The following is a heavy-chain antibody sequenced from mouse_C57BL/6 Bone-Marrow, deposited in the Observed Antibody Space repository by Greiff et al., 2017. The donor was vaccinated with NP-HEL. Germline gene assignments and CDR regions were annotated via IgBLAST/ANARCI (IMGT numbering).Heavy chain of an antibody. V-gene: IGHV1-81*01. Sequence: QVQLKQSGAELARPGASVQLSCKASGYTFTSYGISWVKQRTGQGLEWIGEIYPRSGNTYYNEKFKGKATLTADKSSSTAYMELRSLTSEDSAVYFCASRPDFYCSSYWGQGTLVTVSA. D-gene: IGHD1-1*01. CDR2: IYPRSGNT. CDR1: GYTFTSYG. J-gene: IGHJ3*01. CDR3: ASRPDFYCSSY.